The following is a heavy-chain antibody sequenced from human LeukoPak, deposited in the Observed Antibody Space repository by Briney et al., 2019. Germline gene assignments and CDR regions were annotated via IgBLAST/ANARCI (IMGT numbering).Heavy chain of an antibody. CDR1: GFTFSIYA. Sequence: PGGSLRLSCAASGFTFSIYAMSWVRQAPGKGLEWVAVISYDGSNKYYADSVKGRFTISRDNAKNSLYLQMNSLRDEDTAVYYCARAICGGDCFGLGDWGQGTLVTVSS. D-gene: IGHD2-21*02. J-gene: IGHJ4*02. V-gene: IGHV3-30-3*01. CDR3: ARAICGGDCFGLGD. CDR2: ISYDGSNK.